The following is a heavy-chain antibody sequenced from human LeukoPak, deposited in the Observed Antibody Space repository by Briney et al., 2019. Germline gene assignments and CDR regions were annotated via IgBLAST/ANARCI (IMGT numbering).Heavy chain of an antibody. CDR2: FDPEDGET. V-gene: IGHV1-24*01. D-gene: IGHD3-16*02. J-gene: IGHJ4*02. CDR3: ATSLVDHTFGGVIDQNYFDY. Sequence: GASVKVSRKVSGYTLTELSMHWVRQAPGKGLEWMGGFDPEDGETIYTQKFQGSVTMTEDTSTDTAYMELSSLRSEDTAVYYCATSLVDHTFGGVIDQNYFDYWGQGTLVTVSS. CDR1: GYTLTELS.